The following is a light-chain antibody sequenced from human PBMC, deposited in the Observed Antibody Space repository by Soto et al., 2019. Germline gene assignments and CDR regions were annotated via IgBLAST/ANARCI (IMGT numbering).Light chain of an antibody. CDR1: QDIRNY. J-gene: IGKJ2*01. CDR2: DAS. V-gene: IGKV1-33*01. CDR3: QQHGSSPVT. Sequence: DIQMTQSPSSLSASIGDRVTITCQASQDIRNYLNWYQHKAGKAPQLLIFDASNLQRGVPSRFSGSGSGTDFTFTISRLEPEDFAVYYCQQHGSSPVTFGQGTKLEIK.